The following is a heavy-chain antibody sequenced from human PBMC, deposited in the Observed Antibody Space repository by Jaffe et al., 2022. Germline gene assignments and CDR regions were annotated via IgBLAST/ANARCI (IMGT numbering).Heavy chain of an antibody. CDR2: IYHSGST. CDR3: ARVISKLELLHDHYFFDY. D-gene: IGHD1-7*01. V-gene: IGHV4-4*02. J-gene: IGHJ4*02. CDR1: GGSISSSNW. Sequence: QVQLQESGPGLVKPSGTLSLTCAVSGGSISSSNWWSWVRQPPGKGLEWIGEIYHSGSTNYNPSLKSRVTISVDKSKNQFSLKLSSVTAADTAVYYCARVISKLELLHDHYFFDYWGQGTLVTVSS.